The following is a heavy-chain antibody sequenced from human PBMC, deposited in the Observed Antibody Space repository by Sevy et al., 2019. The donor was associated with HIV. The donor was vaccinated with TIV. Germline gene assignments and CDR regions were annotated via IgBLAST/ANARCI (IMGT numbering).Heavy chain of an antibody. Sequence: GGSLRLSCAASGFTFSNYAMSWVHQAPGKGLEWVSAISASGGSTNYADSVKGRFAISRDNSENTLYLQMDTLRAEDTAIYFCATHAPYYDFWTGYYDQWGQGTLVTVSS. CDR3: ATHAPYYDFWTGYYDQ. CDR2: ISASGGST. J-gene: IGHJ4*02. D-gene: IGHD3-3*01. CDR1: GFTFSNYA. V-gene: IGHV3-23*01.